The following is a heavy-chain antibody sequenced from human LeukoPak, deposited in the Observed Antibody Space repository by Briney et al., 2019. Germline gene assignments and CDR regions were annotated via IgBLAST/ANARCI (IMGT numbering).Heavy chain of an antibody. V-gene: IGHV4-4*02. Sequence: EWIGEIYHSGSTNYNPSLKSRVTISVDKSKNQFSLKLSSVTAADTAVYYCAREWDMAFDIWGQGTMVTVSS. CDR3: AREWDMAFDI. D-gene: IGHD2-15*01. CDR2: IYHSGST. J-gene: IGHJ3*02.